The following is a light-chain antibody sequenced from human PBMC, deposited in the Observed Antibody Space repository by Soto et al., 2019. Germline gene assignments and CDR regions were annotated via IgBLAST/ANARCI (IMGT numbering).Light chain of an antibody. CDR2: AAS. Sequence: DIHMTQFPSSLSASVGDRVTITCRASQTIRTYLNWFQQKPGKAPELLIYAASSLQSGVPPRFSGSVSVSEFTLTISSLQPEDTATYYCQQTYNVPQTYGQGTKVEIK. V-gene: IGKV1-39*01. CDR1: QTIRTY. J-gene: IGKJ1*01. CDR3: QQTYNVPQT.